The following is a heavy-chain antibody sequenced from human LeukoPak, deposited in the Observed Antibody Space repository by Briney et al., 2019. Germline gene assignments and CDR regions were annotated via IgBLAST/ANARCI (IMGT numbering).Heavy chain of an antibody. V-gene: IGHV3-23*01. CDR2: ISVSGGNT. J-gene: IGHJ4*02. D-gene: IGHD3-9*01. CDR3: AKRRTNDDILTGDFDY. CDR1: GFTFSSYG. Sequence: GGSLRLSCEASGFTFSSYGMSWVRQAPGKGLEWVSGISVSGGNTFYADSVKGRFTISRDNSKNTLYLQMNSLRAEDTAVYYCAKRRTNDDILTGDFDYGGQGTLVTVPS.